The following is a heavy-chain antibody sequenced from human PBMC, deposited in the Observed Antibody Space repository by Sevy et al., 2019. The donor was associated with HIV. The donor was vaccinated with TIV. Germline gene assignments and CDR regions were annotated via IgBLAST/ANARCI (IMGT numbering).Heavy chain of an antibody. V-gene: IGHV4-30-4*01. Sequence: SETLFLTCTVSGGSISSGDYYFNWIRQPPGKGLEWIGYIHYSGSTYYSPSLKSRVTISVDTSKNQFSLKLSSVTAADTAVYYCARGAEAGRDWFDPWGQGTLVTVSS. J-gene: IGHJ5*02. CDR3: ARGAEAGRDWFDP. CDR1: GGSISSGDYY. CDR2: IHYSGST. D-gene: IGHD6-13*01.